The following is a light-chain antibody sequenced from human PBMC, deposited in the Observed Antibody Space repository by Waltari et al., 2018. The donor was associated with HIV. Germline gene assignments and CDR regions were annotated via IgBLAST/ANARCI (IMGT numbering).Light chain of an antibody. Sequence: QSVLTQPPSASGTPGQRVTISCSGSSSNIGSDTVNWYPPLPGTAPNLRIYPNSQRPSGVPARCAGSKSGTSASLAISGLQAEDEADYYCAAWDDSLNGWVFGGGTKLTVL. CDR2: PNS. CDR1: SSNIGSDT. J-gene: IGLJ3*02. CDR3: AAWDDSLNGWV. V-gene: IGLV1-44*01.